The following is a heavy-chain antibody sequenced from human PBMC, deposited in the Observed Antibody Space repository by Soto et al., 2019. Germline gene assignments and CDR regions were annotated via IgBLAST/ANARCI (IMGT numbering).Heavy chain of an antibody. CDR2: IGTAGDT. CDR3: ARSYTDDSSGSNFEY. CDR1: GFTFSSYD. Sequence: GGPLRLSCAASGFTFSSYDMHWVRQATGKGLEWVSAIGTAGDTYYPGSVKGRFTISRENAKNSLYLQMNSLRAEDTAVYYCARSYTDDSSGSNFEYWGQGTLVTVSS. V-gene: IGHV3-13*01. J-gene: IGHJ4*02. D-gene: IGHD3-22*01.